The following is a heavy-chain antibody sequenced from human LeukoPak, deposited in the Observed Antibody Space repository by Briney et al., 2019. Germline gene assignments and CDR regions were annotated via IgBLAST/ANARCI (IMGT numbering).Heavy chain of an antibody. Sequence: PSETLSLTCTVSGGSISSYHWSWIRQPAGKGLEWIGRIYSSGNTNYSPSLKSRVTMSVDTSKYQFSLKLSSVTAADTALYYCARATSGTYYYFDSWGRGTLVSVSS. D-gene: IGHD3-10*01. CDR3: ARATSGTYYYFDS. CDR1: GGSISSYH. CDR2: IYSSGNT. V-gene: IGHV4-4*07. J-gene: IGHJ4*02.